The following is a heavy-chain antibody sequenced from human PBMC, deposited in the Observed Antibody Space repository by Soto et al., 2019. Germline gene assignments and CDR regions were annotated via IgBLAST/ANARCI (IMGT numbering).Heavy chain of an antibody. V-gene: IGHV1-69*02. Sequence: QVQLVQSGAEVKKPGSSVKVSCKASGGTFSSYTISWVRQAPGQGLEWMGRIIPILGIANYAQKFQGRVTITADKSTSTAYMELSSLRSEDTAVYYCARGGIAVAGDYSYGMDVWGQGTTVTVSS. CDR3: ARGGIAVAGDYSYGMDV. CDR1: GGTFSSYT. J-gene: IGHJ6*02. D-gene: IGHD6-19*01. CDR2: IIPILGIA.